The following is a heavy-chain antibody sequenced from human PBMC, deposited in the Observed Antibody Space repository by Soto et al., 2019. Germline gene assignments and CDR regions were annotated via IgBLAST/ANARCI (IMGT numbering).Heavy chain of an antibody. CDR3: AKDTVGGYSFWSGYYSDGLDV. CDR1: GFTFDSYA. D-gene: IGHD3-3*01. Sequence: EVKLLESGGGLAQPGGSLRLSCVGSGFTFDSYAISWVRQAPGARLQWIAAISGSADGTDYAHSVRGRFTSSRDNAKKTVHLQMDSLRVEDTAVYFCAKDTVGGYSFWSGYYSDGLDVWGQGTLVTVS. J-gene: IGHJ3*01. V-gene: IGHV3-23*01. CDR2: ISGSADGT.